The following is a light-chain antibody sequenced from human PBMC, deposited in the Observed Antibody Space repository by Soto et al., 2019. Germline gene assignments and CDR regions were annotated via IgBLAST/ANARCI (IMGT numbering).Light chain of an antibody. CDR1: SSDVGSYNL. J-gene: IGLJ2*01. V-gene: IGLV2-23*01. Sequence: QSALTQPASVSGSPGQSITISCTGTSSDVGSYNLVSWYQQHPGKAPKLMIYEGSKRPSGVSNRFSGSKSGNTASLTISGLQDDDEADYYCCSYAGIYVVFGGGTKLTVL. CDR3: CSYAGIYVV. CDR2: EGS.